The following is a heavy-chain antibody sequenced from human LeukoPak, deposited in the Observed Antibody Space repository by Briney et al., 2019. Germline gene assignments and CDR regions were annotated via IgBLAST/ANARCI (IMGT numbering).Heavy chain of an antibody. V-gene: IGHV4-4*08. CDR1: GGSISSYY. CDR3: ARALRGFLYYYYYMDV. J-gene: IGHJ6*03. Sequence: PSETLSLTCSVSGGSISSYYWSWVRQSPGKGLWWVGYIFISGSPSYNPALKSRATISVDTSKNLLSLKLTSVTPADTAVYYCARALRGFLYYYYYMDVWGKGTTVTVSS. D-gene: IGHD2/OR15-2a*01. CDR2: IFISGSP.